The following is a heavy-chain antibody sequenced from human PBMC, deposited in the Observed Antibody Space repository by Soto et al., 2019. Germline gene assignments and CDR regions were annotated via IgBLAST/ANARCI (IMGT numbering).Heavy chain of an antibody. CDR2: ISAYNGNT. J-gene: IGHJ5*02. D-gene: IGHD6-13*01. CDR1: GYTFTSYG. CDR3: ARERGIAAAGWYNWFDP. V-gene: IGHV1-18*01. Sequence: ASVKVSCKASGYTFTSYGISWVRQAPGQGLEWMGWISAYNGNTNYAQKLQGRVTMTTDTSTSTAYMELSSLRSDDTAVYYCARERGIAAAGWYNWFDPWGQGTLVTVSS.